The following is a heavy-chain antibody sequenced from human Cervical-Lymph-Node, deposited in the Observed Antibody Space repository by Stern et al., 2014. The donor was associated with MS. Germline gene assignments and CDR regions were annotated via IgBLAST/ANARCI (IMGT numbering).Heavy chain of an antibody. Sequence: VQLEESGAEVKKPGASVKLSCKASGYTFTSYYLHWVRQAPGQGLEWMGIINPSGGSTTYAQKFQGRVTMTRDTSTSTVYMELSSLRSEDTAVYYCARVEIASWKFDYWGRGTLVTVSS. CDR1: GYTFTSYY. D-gene: IGHD2-2*01. CDR3: ARVEIASWKFDY. V-gene: IGHV1-46*03. J-gene: IGHJ4*02. CDR2: INPSGGST.